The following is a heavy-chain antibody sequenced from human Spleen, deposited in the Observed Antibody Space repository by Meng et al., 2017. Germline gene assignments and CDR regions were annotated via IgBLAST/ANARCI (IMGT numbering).Heavy chain of an antibody. J-gene: IGHJ3*01. CDR1: GYNFTGYY. V-gene: IGHV1-2*02. D-gene: IGHD1-20*01. Sequence: ASVKVSCKASGYNFTGYYVHWVRQAPGQGLQWMGWINPNSGDRNHVQKFQGRVTMTRDTSTSTVYMELSSLRSEDTAVYYCARTNWNDPRLAFDVWGQGTMVTVSS. CDR2: INPNSGDR. CDR3: ARTNWNDPRLAFDV.